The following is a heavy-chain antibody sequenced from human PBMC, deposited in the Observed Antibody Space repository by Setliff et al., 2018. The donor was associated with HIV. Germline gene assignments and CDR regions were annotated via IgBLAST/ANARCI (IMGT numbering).Heavy chain of an antibody. Sequence: GESLKISCKGSGYSSTNYWVGWVRQMPGRGLEWMGIIYPIDSDTKYSPSFWGRVTISVDKSTNTAYLHWNSLRPADTAMYYCGRSGKSGELYAYWGQGTQVTVSS. CDR3: GRSGKSGELYAY. CDR2: IYPIDSDT. D-gene: IGHD3-10*01. J-gene: IGHJ4*02. CDR1: GYSSTNYW. V-gene: IGHV5-51*01.